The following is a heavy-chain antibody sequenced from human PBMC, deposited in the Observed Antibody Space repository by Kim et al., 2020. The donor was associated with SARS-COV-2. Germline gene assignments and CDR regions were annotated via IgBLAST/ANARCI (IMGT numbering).Heavy chain of an antibody. CDR2: TYYRSKWYN. J-gene: IGHJ6*02. CDR3: ARDTWYSSGWGAGDYYYYGMDV. V-gene: IGHV6-1*01. CDR1: GDSVSSNSAA. Sequence: SQTLSLTCAISGDSVSSNSAAWNWIRQSPSRGLEWLGRTYYRSKWYNDYAVSVKSRITINPDTSKNQFSLQLNSVTPEDTAVYYCARDTWYSSGWGAGDYYYYGMDVWGQGTTVTVSS. D-gene: IGHD6-19*01.